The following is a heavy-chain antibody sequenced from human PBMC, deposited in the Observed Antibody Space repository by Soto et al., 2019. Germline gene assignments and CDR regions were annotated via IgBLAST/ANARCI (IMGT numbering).Heavy chain of an antibody. CDR2: IYHSGST. CDR1: GYSISSGYY. Sequence: SETLSLTCAVSGYSISSGYYWGWIRQPPGKGLEWIGSIYHSGSTYYNPSLKSRVTISVDTSKNQFSLKLSSVTAADTAVYYCARDHIVVVPAAHYYYGMDVWGQGTTVTVSS. D-gene: IGHD2-2*01. J-gene: IGHJ6*02. V-gene: IGHV4-38-2*02. CDR3: ARDHIVVVPAAHYYYGMDV.